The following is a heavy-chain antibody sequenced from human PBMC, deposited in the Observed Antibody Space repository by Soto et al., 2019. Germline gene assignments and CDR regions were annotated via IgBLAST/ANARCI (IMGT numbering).Heavy chain of an antibody. D-gene: IGHD3-22*01. J-gene: IGHJ4*02. CDR2: IYHSGST. CDR1: GGSISSSNW. Sequence: SETLSLTCAVSGGSISSSNWWSCVRQPPGKGLEWIGEIYHSGSTNYNPSLKSRVTISVDKSKNQFSLKLSSVTAADTAVYYCAREEGHYDSSGVFDYWGQGTLVTVS. V-gene: IGHV4-4*02. CDR3: AREEGHYDSSGVFDY.